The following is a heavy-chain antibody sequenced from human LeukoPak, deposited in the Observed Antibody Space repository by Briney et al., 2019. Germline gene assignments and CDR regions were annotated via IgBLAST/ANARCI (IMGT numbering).Heavy chain of an antibody. Sequence: SAKVSCKASGGTFSSYAISGVRRDPGEGLEWMGRIIPILGIANYAQKFQGRVTITADKSTSTAYMELSSRRSEDTAVYYCARGSDGGISDYWGQGTLVTVSS. CDR3: ARGSDGGISDY. J-gene: IGHJ4*02. V-gene: IGHV1-69*04. CDR2: IIPILGIA. D-gene: IGHD4-23*01. CDR1: GGTFSSYA.